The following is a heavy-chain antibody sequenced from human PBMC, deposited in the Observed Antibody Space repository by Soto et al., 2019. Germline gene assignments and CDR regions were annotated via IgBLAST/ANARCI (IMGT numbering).Heavy chain of an antibody. CDR2: INPRGGST. V-gene: IGHV1-46*03. J-gene: IGHJ4*02. D-gene: IGHD3-22*01. CDR1: GYSFTSYY. Sequence: ASVKVSCKASGYSFTSYYMHWVRQAPGQGPEWMGIINPRGGSTSYAQKFQGRVTMTRDTSTSTVYMELSSLRSEDTAVYYCARLYESSGCYESDSDCWGQGTLVTVSS. CDR3: ARLYESSGCYESDSDC.